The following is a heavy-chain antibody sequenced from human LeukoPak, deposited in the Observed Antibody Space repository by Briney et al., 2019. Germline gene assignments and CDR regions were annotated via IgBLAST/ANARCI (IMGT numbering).Heavy chain of an antibody. CDR3: AGVQYDFWSGYYRSFDY. V-gene: IGHV4-34*01. CDR2: INHSGST. J-gene: IGHJ4*02. D-gene: IGHD3-3*01. Sequence: SETLSLTCAVYGGSFSGYYWSWIRQPPGKGLEWIGEINHSGSTNYNPSLKSRVTISVDTSKNQFSLKLSSVTAADTAVYYCAGVQYDFWSGYYRSFDYWGQGTLVTVSS. CDR1: GGSFSGYY.